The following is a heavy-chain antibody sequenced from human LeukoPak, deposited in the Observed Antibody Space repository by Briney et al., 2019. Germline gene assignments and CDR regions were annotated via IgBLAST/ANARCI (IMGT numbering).Heavy chain of an antibody. V-gene: IGHV3-30*18. D-gene: IGHD2-15*01. CDR1: GFTFSSYG. J-gene: IGHJ3*02. Sequence: GGSLRLSCAASGFTFSSYGMHWVRQAPGKGLEWVAVISYDGSNKYYADSVKGRFTISRDNSKNTLYLQMNSLRAEDTAVYYCAKDLKGWSDDAFDIWGQGTMVTVSS. CDR3: AKDLKGWSDDAFDI. CDR2: ISYDGSNK.